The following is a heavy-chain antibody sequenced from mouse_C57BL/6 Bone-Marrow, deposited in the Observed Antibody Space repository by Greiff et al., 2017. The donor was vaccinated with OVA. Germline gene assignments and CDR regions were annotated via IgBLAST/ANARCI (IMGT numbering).Heavy chain of an antibody. Sequence: EVQRVESGPGLVKPSQSLSLTCSVSGYSITSGYYWNWIRQFPGNKLEWMGYISYDGSNNYNPSLKNRISITRDTSKNQLFLKLNSVTTEDTATYYCARDDWYGYDGYYAMDYWGQGTSVTVSS. D-gene: IGHD2-2*01. V-gene: IGHV3-6*01. CDR3: ARDDWYGYDGYYAMDY. CDR2: ISYDGSN. J-gene: IGHJ4*01. CDR1: GYSITSGYY.